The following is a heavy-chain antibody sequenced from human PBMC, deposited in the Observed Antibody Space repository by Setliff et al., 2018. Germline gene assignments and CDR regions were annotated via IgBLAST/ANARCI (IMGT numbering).Heavy chain of an antibody. CDR1: GYSVTELS. D-gene: IGHD6-6*01. Sequence: ASVKVSCKVSGYSVTELSMHWVRQAPGKGLEWMGGFDPEDDETIYAQKFQGRVTMTEDTSTDTAYMELSSLRSDDTAVYYCVRRVYSSSSGYYHYYMDVWGKGTTVTVSS. J-gene: IGHJ6*03. CDR3: VRRVYSSSSGYYHYYMDV. CDR2: FDPEDDET. V-gene: IGHV1-24*01.